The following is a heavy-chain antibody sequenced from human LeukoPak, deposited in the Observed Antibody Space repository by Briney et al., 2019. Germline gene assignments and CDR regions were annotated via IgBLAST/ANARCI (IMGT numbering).Heavy chain of an antibody. CDR3: ARGARTTIFGVTIYYYYYYGMDV. V-gene: IGHV1-8*01. CDR2: MNPNSGNT. D-gene: IGHD3-3*01. CDR1: GYTFTSYD. J-gene: IGHJ6*02. Sequence: ASVKVSCKASGYTFTSYDINWVRQATGQGLEWMGWMNPNSGNTGYAQKFQGRVTMTRNTSISTAYMELSSLRSEDTAVYYCARGARTTIFGVTIYYYYYYGMDVWGQGTTVTVSS.